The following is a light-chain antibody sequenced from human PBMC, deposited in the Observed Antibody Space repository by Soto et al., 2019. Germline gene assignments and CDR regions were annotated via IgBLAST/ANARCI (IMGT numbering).Light chain of an antibody. CDR1: QGIRSW. V-gene: IGKV1D-12*01. J-gene: IGKJ1*01. Sequence: DIQLTQSPCSVSASVGDRVTITWRASQGIRSWVAWYQQRPGKAPVLLIYSASTLQSGVPSRFSGSGSGTEFTLTISSLQPEDFATYYCQQAHSLPRTFGQGTKVDIK. CDR2: SAS. CDR3: QQAHSLPRT.